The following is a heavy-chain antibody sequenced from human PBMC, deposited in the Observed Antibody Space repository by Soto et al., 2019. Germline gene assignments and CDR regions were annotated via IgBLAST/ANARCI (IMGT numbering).Heavy chain of an antibody. Sequence: PGGSLRLSCAAPRFTFSTNDIHWVRQAPVKGLEWVSYISGSSSRKYYADSAKGRFTISRDNGKNSLYLQMNSLRAEDTAVYYCARDSHVYYDSSGYYPGYWGQGTLVTVSS. CDR2: ISGSSSRK. CDR3: ARDSHVYYDSSGYYPGY. D-gene: IGHD3-22*01. V-gene: IGHV3-48*03. J-gene: IGHJ4*02. CDR1: RFTFSTND.